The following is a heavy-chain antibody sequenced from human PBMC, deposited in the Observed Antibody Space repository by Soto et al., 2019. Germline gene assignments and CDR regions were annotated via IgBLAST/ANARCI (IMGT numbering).Heavy chain of an antibody. V-gene: IGHV1-69*01. Sequence: QVQLVQSGAEAKKPGSSVKVYCKASGGTFSSYAISWVRQAPGQGLEWMGGIIPISGTANYAQKFQGRVTITADESTSTAYMELSSLRSEDTAVYYCARSQGSSTSLEIYYYYYYGMDVWGQGTTVTVSS. CDR1: GGTFSSYA. J-gene: IGHJ6*02. D-gene: IGHD2-2*01. CDR3: ARSQGSSTSLEIYYYYYYGMDV. CDR2: IIPISGTA.